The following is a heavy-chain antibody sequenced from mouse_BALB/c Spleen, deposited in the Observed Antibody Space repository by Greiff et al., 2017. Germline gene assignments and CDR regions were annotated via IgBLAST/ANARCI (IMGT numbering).Heavy chain of an antibody. J-gene: IGHJ2*01. CDR1: GYSFTGYY. Sequence: VQLQLSGPELVKTGASVKISCKASGYSFTGYYMHWVKQSHGKSLEWIGYISCYNGATSYNQKFKGKATLTVDKSSSTAYMHLNSLTSEDSAVYYCARDYRYYFDYWGQGTTLTVSS. CDR2: ISCYNGAT. D-gene: IGHD2-14*01. V-gene: IGHV1S135*01. CDR3: ARDYRYYFDY.